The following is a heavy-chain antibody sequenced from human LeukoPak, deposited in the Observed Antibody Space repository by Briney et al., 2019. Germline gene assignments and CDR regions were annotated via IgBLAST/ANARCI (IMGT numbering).Heavy chain of an antibody. D-gene: IGHD1-26*01. CDR3: ARGPRSGSSYGTPPDV. CDR1: GYTFTSYD. J-gene: IGHJ6*04. Sequence: ASVKVSCKTSGYTFTSYDINWVRQATGQGLEWMGYMNPNSGKTGYAQKFQGRITMTSDTSISTAYMELSSLRAEDTAVYYCARGPRSGSSYGTPPDVWGKGATVTVSS. CDR2: MNPNSGKT. V-gene: IGHV1-8*01.